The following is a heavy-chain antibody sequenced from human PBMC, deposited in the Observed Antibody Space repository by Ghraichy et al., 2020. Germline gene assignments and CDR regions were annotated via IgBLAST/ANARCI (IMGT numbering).Heavy chain of an antibody. CDR2: IYYIWNT. D-gene: IGHD2/OR15-2a*01. CDR1: GGSIRSSAYY. V-gene: IGHV4-39*01. Sequence: SETLSLTCTVSGGSIRSSAYYWGWIRQFQGQGLEWIGSIYYIWNTYYNPSLKSRITISVDTSSNQFSLNLTSVTAADTAVYYCTRGRRREYYQYELDVWGQGTTVTVSS. CDR3: TRGRRREYYQYELDV. J-gene: IGHJ6*02.